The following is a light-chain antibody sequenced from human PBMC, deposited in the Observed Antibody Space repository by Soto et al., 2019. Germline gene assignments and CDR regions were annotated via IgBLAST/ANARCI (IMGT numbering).Light chain of an antibody. CDR1: SSDVGGYNY. CDR3: SSYTSSSTVV. V-gene: IGLV2-14*01. Sequence: QSALTQPASVSGSPGQSITISCTGTSSDVGGYNYVSWYQQHPGKAPKLMIYDVSNRPSGVSNRFSGSKSGNTASLTISGXXXXXXXXYYCSSYTSSSTVVFGGGTKLTV. CDR2: DVS. J-gene: IGLJ2*01.